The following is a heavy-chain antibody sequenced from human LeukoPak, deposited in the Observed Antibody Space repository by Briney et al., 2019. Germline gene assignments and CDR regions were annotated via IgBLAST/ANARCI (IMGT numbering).Heavy chain of an antibody. CDR3: AIDLDTAMVGGHDY. CDR1: GFTFSSYS. V-gene: IGHV3-21*01. CDR2: ISSSSSYI. D-gene: IGHD5-18*01. Sequence: GGSLRLSCAASGFTFSSYSMNWVRQAPGKGLEWVSSISSSSSYIYYADSVKGRFTISRDNAKNSLYLQMNSLRAEDTAVYYCAIDLDTAMVGGHDYWGQGTLVTVSS. J-gene: IGHJ4*02.